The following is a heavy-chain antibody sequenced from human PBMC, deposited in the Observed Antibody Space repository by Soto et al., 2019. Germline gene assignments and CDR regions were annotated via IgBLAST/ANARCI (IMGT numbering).Heavy chain of an antibody. Sequence: GGSLRLSCAASGFTFDDYAMHWVRQAPGKGLEWVSGISWNSGSIGYADSVKGRFTISRDNAKNSLYLQMNSLRAEDTALYYCAKGSGYDFGVDYWGQGTLVTVSS. V-gene: IGHV3-9*01. CDR1: GFTFDDYA. CDR2: ISWNSGSI. J-gene: IGHJ4*02. D-gene: IGHD5-12*01. CDR3: AKGSGYDFGVDY.